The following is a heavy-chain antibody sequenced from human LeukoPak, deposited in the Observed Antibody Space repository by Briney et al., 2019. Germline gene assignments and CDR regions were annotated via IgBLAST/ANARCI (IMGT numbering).Heavy chain of an antibody. J-gene: IGHJ3*02. D-gene: IGHD6-13*01. Sequence: SETLSLTCTVSGGSISSSSYYWGWIRQPPGKGLEWIGSIYYSGSTYYNPSLKSRVSISVDTSKDQFSLKLSSVTAADTAVYYCARGTYIHSSSWFYDAFDIWGQGTMVTVSS. CDR2: IYYSGST. V-gene: IGHV4-39*07. CDR3: ARGTYIHSSSWFYDAFDI. CDR1: GGSISSSSYY.